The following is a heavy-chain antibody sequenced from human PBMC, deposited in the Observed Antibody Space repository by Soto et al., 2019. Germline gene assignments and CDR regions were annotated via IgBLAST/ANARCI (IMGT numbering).Heavy chain of an antibody. CDR1: GFTFSSYA. Sequence: GGSLRLSCAASGFTFSSYAMSWVRQAPGKGLEWVAGISGSGSSTYYADSVKGRFTISRDNSKNTLYLQMNSLRAEDTAVYYCAKDNYGSGTYYFDYWGQGTLVTVSS. J-gene: IGHJ4*02. CDR2: ISGSGSST. D-gene: IGHD3-10*01. CDR3: AKDNYGSGTYYFDY. V-gene: IGHV3-23*01.